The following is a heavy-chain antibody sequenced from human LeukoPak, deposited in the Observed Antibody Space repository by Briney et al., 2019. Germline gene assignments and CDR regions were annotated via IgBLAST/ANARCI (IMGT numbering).Heavy chain of an antibody. CDR2: IKQDGSEK. CDR3: ARGLVLGDLELFNYYYMDV. J-gene: IGHJ6*03. CDR1: GFTFTNYA. Sequence: GGSLRLSCIVSGFTFTNYAMSWVRQTPGKGLEWVTNIKQDGSEKHYVDTVKGRFTISRDNAKKSLFLQMDSLRADDTAVYFCARGLVLGDLELFNYYYMDVWGKGTTVTVSS. D-gene: IGHD1-7*01. V-gene: IGHV3-7*01.